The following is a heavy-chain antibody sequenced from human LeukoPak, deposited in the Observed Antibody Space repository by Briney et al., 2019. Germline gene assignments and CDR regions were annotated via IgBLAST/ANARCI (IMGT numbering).Heavy chain of an antibody. CDR3: AKAGGSYYNYYYGMDV. J-gene: IGHJ6*02. D-gene: IGHD1-26*01. Sequence: GGSLRLSCAASGFTVSSNYMSWVRQAPGKGLEWVSVIYSGGSTYYADSVKGRFTISRDNSKNTLYLQMNSLRAEDTAVYYCAKAGGSYYNYYYGMDVWGQGTTVTVSS. CDR1: GFTVSSNY. CDR2: IYSGGST. V-gene: IGHV3-66*01.